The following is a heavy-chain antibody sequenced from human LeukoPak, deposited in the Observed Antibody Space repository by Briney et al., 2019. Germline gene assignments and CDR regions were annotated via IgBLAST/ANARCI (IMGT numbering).Heavy chain of an antibody. J-gene: IGHJ5*02. Sequence: TSETLSLTCTVSGGSISSYYWSWIRQPPGKGLEWIGYIDYSGSTNYNPSLKSRVTISVDTSKNQFSLKLSSVTAADTAVYYCARGPTNLDPWGQGTLVTVSS. CDR1: GGSISSYY. D-gene: IGHD2-2*01. CDR2: IDYSGST. V-gene: IGHV4-59*01. CDR3: ARGPTNLDP.